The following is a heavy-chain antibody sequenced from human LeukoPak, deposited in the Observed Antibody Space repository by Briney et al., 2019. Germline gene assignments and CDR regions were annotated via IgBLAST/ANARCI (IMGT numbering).Heavy chain of an antibody. CDR2: IDPKSDVT. CDR1: GYTFTGYY. J-gene: IGHJ4*02. D-gene: IGHD3-10*01. Sequence: ASVTVSCKASGYTFTGYYIHWVRQAPGQGLEGMGWIDPKSDVTNYAQKFQGRVAMTRDTSISTAYMELSRLIYDDTAVYYCARAGRSTFGVLNYCFDYWGQGALVTVSS. CDR3: ARAGRSTFGVLNYCFDY. V-gene: IGHV1-2*02.